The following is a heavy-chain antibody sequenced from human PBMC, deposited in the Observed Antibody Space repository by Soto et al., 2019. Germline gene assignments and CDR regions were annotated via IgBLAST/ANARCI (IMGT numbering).Heavy chain of an antibody. V-gene: IGHV4-30-2*01. CDR1: GGSISSDDHS. J-gene: IGHJ4*02. CDR2: IYHSGSY. D-gene: IGHD4-17*01. Sequence: SETLSLTCAVSGGSISSDDHSWSWIRQPPGKDLEWIGYIYHSGSYYYNPSLKSRVTISVDTSKNQFSLKLSSVTAADTAVYYCARVAFTVTTPYYFDYWGQGTLVTVSS. CDR3: ARVAFTVTTPYYFDY.